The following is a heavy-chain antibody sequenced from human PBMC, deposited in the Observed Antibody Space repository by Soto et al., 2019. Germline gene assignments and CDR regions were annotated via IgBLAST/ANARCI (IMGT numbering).Heavy chain of an antibody. J-gene: IGHJ5*02. Sequence: PSETLSLTCTVSGGSISSSTYYWGWIRQPPGKGLEWIANIYYSGSTYYNPSLKSRVTISVDTSKNQFSLKLNSVTAADTAVYYCARSNSGYYKGFDPWGQGTLVTVSS. CDR1: GGSISSSTYY. CDR3: ARSNSGYYKGFDP. D-gene: IGHD3-22*01. CDR2: IYYSGST. V-gene: IGHV4-39*01.